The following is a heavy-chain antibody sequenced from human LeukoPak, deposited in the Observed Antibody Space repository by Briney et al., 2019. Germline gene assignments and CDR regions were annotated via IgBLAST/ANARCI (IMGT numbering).Heavy chain of an antibody. CDR3: AKNLWFGEPPAFDI. CDR2: ISSSSSYI. D-gene: IGHD3-10*01. J-gene: IGHJ3*02. V-gene: IGHV3-21*01. Sequence: GGSLRLSCAASGFTFSSYSMNWVRQAPGKGLEWVSSISSSSSYIYYADSVKGRFTISRDNAKNSLYLQMNSLRAEDTAVYYCAKNLWFGEPPAFDIWGQGTMVTVSS. CDR1: GFTFSSYS.